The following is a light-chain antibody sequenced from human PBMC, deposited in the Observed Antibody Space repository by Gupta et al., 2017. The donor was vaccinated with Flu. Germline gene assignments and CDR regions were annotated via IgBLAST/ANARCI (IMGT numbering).Light chain of an antibody. Sequence: DVVVTQSPLSLAVTFGQPASISCRSSQGLVYSAGNTYLPLVQDRPGQSQRRLIYLVSNRASGVPDRFSGSGSGTYFKLSISRVEADDVGVYFCMQGAHWPWPFGQGTKLEIK. CDR2: LVS. J-gene: IGKJ1*01. V-gene: IGKV2-30*01. CDR3: MQGAHWPWP. CDR1: QGLVYSAGNTY.